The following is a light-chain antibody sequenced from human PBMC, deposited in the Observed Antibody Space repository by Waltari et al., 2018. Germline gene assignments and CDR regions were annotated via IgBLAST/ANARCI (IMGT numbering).Light chain of an antibody. V-gene: IGLV2-14*03. J-gene: IGLJ2*01. Sequence: QSALTQPASVSGSPGPSIPISCTGTSSDVGGYNYVSWYQQHPGQAPKLMIYDVTNRPSGVSNRFSGSKSGNTASLTISGLQSEDEAHYYCSSYTSSSTLVVFGGGTKLTVL. CDR1: SSDVGGYNY. CDR3: SSYTSSSTLVV. CDR2: DVT.